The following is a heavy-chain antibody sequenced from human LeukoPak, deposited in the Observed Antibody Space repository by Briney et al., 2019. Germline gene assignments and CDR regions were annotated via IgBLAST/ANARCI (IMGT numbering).Heavy chain of an antibody. D-gene: IGHD3-22*01. Sequence: PGGSLRLSCAASGFTFSSYAMSWVRQAPGKGVEWVSAISGSGGSTYYADSVKGRFTISRDNSKNTLYLQMNSLRAEDTAVYYCAKEEYITMIVVVHNWFDPWGQGTLVTVSS. V-gene: IGHV3-23*01. J-gene: IGHJ5*02. CDR1: GFTFSSYA. CDR2: ISGSGGST. CDR3: AKEEYITMIVVVHNWFDP.